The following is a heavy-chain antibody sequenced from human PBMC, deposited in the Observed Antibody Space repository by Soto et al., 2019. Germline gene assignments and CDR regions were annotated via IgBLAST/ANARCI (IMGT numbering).Heavy chain of an antibody. CDR3: AYSTGWYRHDV. CDR1: GDSISNSRW. V-gene: IGHV4-4*02. CDR2: IFHSGDT. D-gene: IGHD6-19*01. Sequence: QVQLQESGPGLVKPSGTLSLTCAVSGDSISNSRWWTWDRQPPGKGLEWIGDIFHSGDTNYNPSLKSRVFISVDKSQNQLSLKVSSVTAADTAVYYCAYSTGWYRHDVWGQGTLVTVSS. J-gene: IGHJ3*01.